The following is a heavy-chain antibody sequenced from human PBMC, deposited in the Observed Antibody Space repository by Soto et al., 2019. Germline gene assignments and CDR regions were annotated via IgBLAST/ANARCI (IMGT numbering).Heavy chain of an antibody. CDR2: IYSGGST. J-gene: IGHJ6*03. CDR3: ARDRGYSYGTDYYYYMDV. Sequence: EVQLVESGGGLVQPGGSLRLSCAASGFTVSSNYMSWVRQAPGKGLEWVSVIYSGGSTYYADSVKGRFTISRHNSKNTLYLQMNSRRAEDTAVYYCARDRGYSYGTDYYYYMDVWGKGTTVTVSS. D-gene: IGHD5-18*01. CDR1: GFTVSSNY. V-gene: IGHV3-53*04.